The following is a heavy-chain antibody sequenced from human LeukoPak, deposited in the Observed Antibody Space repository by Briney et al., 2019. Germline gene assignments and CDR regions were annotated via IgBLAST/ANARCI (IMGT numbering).Heavy chain of an antibody. J-gene: IGHJ3*02. CDR2: IYTSGST. CDR1: GGSISSGSYY. V-gene: IGHV4-61*02. CDR3: ARERIAAAVDAFDI. Sequence: PSETLSLACTVSGGSISSGSYYWSWIRQPAGKGLEWIGRIYTSGSTNYNPSLKSRVTMSVDTSKNQFSLKLSSVTAADTAVYYCARERIAAAVDAFDIWGQGTMVTVSS. D-gene: IGHD6-13*01.